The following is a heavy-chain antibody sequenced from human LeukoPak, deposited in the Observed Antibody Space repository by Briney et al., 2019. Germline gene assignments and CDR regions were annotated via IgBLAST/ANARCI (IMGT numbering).Heavy chain of an antibody. CDR3: ADGGGSGSRY. V-gene: IGHV4-34*01. CDR1: GGSFSGYY. D-gene: IGHD3-10*01. Sequence: SETLSFTCAVYGGSFSGYYWSWIRQPPGKGLEWIGEINHSGSTNYNPSLKSRVTISVDTSKNQFSLKLSSVTAADTAVYYCADGGGSGSRYWGQGTLVTVSS. CDR2: INHSGST. J-gene: IGHJ4*02.